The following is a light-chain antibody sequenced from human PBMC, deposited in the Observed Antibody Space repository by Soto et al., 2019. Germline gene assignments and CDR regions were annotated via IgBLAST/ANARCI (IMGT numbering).Light chain of an antibody. CDR2: EVT. CDR3: CSYVGSNIFYV. V-gene: IGLV2-23*02. Sequence: QYALTQPASVSGSPGQSITISCTGTNSDLGTYNLVSWYQQHPGKAPKTIIYEVTKRPSGVSKRFSGSKSGNTASLTISGLQAEDEADYYCCSYVGSNIFYVFGTGTKLTVL. CDR1: NSDLGTYNL. J-gene: IGLJ1*01.